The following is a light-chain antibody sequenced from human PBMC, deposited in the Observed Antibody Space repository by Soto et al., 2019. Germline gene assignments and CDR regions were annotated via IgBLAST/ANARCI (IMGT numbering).Light chain of an antibody. CDR2: DAY. J-gene: IGKJ4*01. V-gene: IGKV1-5*01. CDR1: QSISSW. CDR3: QQYNSYSLT. Sequence: DIQMTQSPSTLSASVGDRVTIPCRASQSISSWLAWYQQKPGKAPKLLIYDAYSLESGVPSRFSGSGSGTEFTLTISSLQPDDFATYSCQQYNSYSLTFGGGTKVEIK.